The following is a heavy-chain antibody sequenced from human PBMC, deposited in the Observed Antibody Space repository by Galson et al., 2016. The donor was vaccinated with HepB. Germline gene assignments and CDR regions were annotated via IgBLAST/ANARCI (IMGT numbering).Heavy chain of an antibody. CDR2: IIPIFATA. CDR1: GGPFSSHP. V-gene: IGHV1-69*01. J-gene: IGHJ3*02. Sequence: KVSCKASGGPFSSHPINWVRQAPGQGLEWMGGIIPIFATANSAQKFQGRVTITADESTTTAYMELSSLRSEDTAVYYCARPLRSYFDSSGYVSAFDIWGQGTMVTVSS. D-gene: IGHD3-22*01. CDR3: ARPLRSYFDSSGYVSAFDI.